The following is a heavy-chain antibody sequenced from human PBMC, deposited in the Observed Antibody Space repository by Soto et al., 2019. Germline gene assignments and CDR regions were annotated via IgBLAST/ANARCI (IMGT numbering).Heavy chain of an antibody. Sequence: SETLSLTCTVSGGSISSSSYYWGWIRQPPGKGLEWIGSIYYSGSTYYNPSLKSRVTISVDTSKNQFSLKLSSVTAADTAVYYCASHQDCSGGSCYFDYWGQGTLVTVSS. V-gene: IGHV4-39*01. D-gene: IGHD2-15*01. CDR1: GGSISSSSYY. CDR2: IYYSGST. J-gene: IGHJ4*02. CDR3: ASHQDCSGGSCYFDY.